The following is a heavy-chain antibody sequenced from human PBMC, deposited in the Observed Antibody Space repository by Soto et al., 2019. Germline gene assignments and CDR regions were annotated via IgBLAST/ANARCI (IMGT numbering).Heavy chain of an antibody. J-gene: IGHJ4*02. V-gene: IGHV3-33*01. CDR2: IWYDGSDK. Sequence: PGGSLRLSCAASGFTFSGYGMHWVRQAPGKGLEWVAFIWYDGSDKDYIDSVKGRFTISRDNSRNTLYLQMDSLRAEDTAVYYCARFVGSDSSGYFDYWGQGTPVTVSS. CDR3: ARFVGSDSSGYFDY. D-gene: IGHD3-22*01. CDR1: GFTFSGYG.